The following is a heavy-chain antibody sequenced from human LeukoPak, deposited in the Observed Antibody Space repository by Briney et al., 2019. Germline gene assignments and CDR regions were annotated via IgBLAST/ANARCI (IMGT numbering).Heavy chain of an antibody. CDR3: ARSGLNDAFDI. Sequence: PGGSLRLSCATSGFTFSSYSMNWVRQAPGKGLEWVSYISSSSSTIYYADSVKGRFTISRDNAKNSLYLQMNSLRAKDTAVYYCARSGLNDAFDIWGQGTLVTVSS. J-gene: IGHJ3*02. V-gene: IGHV3-48*01. CDR2: ISSSSSTI. CDR1: GFTFSSYS. D-gene: IGHD5-12*01.